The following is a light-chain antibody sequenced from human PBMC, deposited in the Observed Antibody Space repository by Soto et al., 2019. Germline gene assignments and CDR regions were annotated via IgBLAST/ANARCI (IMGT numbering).Light chain of an antibody. J-gene: IGLJ2*01. V-gene: IGLV1-47*01. CDR3: AALDDTLGGPDVV. CDR1: SSNIGSNY. CDR2: TNN. Sequence: QSVLTQPPSASGTPGQRVTISCSGSSSNIGSNYVYWYQQLPGTAPKLLIYTNNQRPSGVPDRFSGSKSGTSASLAISGLRSEDEDGYYGAALDDTLGGPDVVYGGGTKLTVL.